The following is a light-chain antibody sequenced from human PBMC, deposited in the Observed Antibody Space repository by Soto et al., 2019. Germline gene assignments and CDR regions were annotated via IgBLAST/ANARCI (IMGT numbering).Light chain of an antibody. CDR2: DAS. V-gene: IGKV1-5*01. CDR1: QSISSW. Sequence: DIQMTQSPSTLSASVGDRVTITCRASQSISSWLAWYQQKPGKAPKVLIYDASSLESGVTSRFSGSGSGTEFTITISSLQPDDFATYFCQQYSSYSRTFGQGTKVEIK. CDR3: QQYSSYSRT. J-gene: IGKJ1*01.